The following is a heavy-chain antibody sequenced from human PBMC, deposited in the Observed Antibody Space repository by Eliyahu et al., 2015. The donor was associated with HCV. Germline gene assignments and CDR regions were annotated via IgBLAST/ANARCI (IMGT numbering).Heavy chain of an antibody. D-gene: IGHD1-26*01. CDR3: TTRVGAKVWYFDL. J-gene: IGHJ2*01. V-gene: IGHV3-15*01. Sequence: APVQGRFIISRDDSKNTLYLQMDSLKTEDTAVYYCTTRVGAKVWYFDLWGRGTLVTVSS.